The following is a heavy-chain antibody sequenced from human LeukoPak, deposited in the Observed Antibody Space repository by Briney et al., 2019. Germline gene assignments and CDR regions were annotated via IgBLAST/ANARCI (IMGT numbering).Heavy chain of an antibody. CDR2: ISSSSSYI. CDR3: ARDSEALSYMDV. CDR1: GFTFSSYS. D-gene: IGHD2/OR15-2a*01. V-gene: IGHV3-21*01. J-gene: IGHJ6*03. Sequence: GGSLRLSCAASGFTFSSYSMNWVRQAPGKGLEWVSSISSSSSYIYYADSVKGRFTISRDNAKNSLYLQMNSLRAEDTAVYYCARDSEALSYMDVWGKRTTVTVSS.